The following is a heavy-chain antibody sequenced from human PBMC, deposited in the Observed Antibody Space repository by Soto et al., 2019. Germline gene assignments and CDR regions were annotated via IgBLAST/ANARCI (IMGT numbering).Heavy chain of an antibody. Sequence: SETLSLTCAVYGGSFSGYYWSWIRQPPGKGLEWIGEINHSGSTYYNPSLKSRVTISVDTSKNQFSLKLSSVTAADTAVYYCAREVLVVDTAMVRYFDYWGQGTLVTVSS. CDR3: AREVLVVDTAMVRYFDY. CDR1: GGSFSGYY. CDR2: INHSGST. V-gene: IGHV4-34*09. J-gene: IGHJ4*02. D-gene: IGHD5-18*01.